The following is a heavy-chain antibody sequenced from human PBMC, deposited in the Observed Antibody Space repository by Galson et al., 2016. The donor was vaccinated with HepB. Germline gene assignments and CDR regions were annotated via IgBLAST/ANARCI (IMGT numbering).Heavy chain of an antibody. D-gene: IGHD2-21*01. CDR2: FDPEDGET. Sequence: SVKVSCKVSGYTLTELSMHWVRQAPGKGLEWMGGFDPEDGETIYAQEFQVRVTMTEDTSTDTAYMELSSLRSEDTAVYYCATQHVGIIPPYYGMAVWGQGTTVTGSS. V-gene: IGHV1-24*01. CDR3: ATQHVGIIPPYYGMAV. J-gene: IGHJ6*02. CDR1: GYTLTELS.